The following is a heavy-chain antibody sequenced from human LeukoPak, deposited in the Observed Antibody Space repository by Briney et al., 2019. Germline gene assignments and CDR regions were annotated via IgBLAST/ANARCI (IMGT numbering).Heavy chain of an antibody. CDR3: ARGRWFDP. J-gene: IGHJ5*02. CDR2: INHSGST. Sequence: PETLSLTCAVYGGSFSGYYWSWIRQPPGKGLEWIGEINHSGSTNYNPSLKSRVTISVDTSKNQFSLKLSSVTAADTAVYYCARGRWFDPWGQGTLVTVSS. V-gene: IGHV4-34*01. CDR1: GGSFSGYY.